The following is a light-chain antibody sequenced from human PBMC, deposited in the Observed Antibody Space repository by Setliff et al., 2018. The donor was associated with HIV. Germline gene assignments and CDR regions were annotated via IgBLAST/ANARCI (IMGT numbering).Light chain of an antibody. Sequence: QSVLTQPASVSGSPGQSITISCTGTSSDVGGYNYVSWYQQHPGKAPKLMISEVNNRPSGVSNRFSGSKSGNTASLTISGLQAEDEADYYCSSYARGSTYVFGTGTKVTVL. CDR2: EVN. CDR1: SSDVGGYNY. CDR3: SSYARGSTYV. J-gene: IGLJ1*01. V-gene: IGLV2-14*01.